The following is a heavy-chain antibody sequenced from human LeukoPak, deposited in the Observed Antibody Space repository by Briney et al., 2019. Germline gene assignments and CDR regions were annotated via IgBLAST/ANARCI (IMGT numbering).Heavy chain of an antibody. CDR2: ISHSGST. D-gene: IGHD6-13*01. CDR1: GDSISNPYY. V-gene: IGHV4-38-2*02. CDR3: ARDLQLDTPPSYGMDV. Sequence: SETLSLTCTVSGDSISNPYYWGWIRQPPGKGLEWIGSISHSGSTFYTPSLRSRVTISLDTSKNQFSLKLNSVTAADTAVYYCARDLQLDTPPSYGMDVWGQGTTVTVSS. J-gene: IGHJ6*02.